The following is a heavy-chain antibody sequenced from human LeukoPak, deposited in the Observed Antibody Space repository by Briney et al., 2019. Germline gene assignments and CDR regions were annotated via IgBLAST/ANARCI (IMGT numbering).Heavy chain of an antibody. CDR3: ARDGPPYTSTFDP. CDR2: INPSGGST. V-gene: IGHV1-46*01. J-gene: IGHJ5*02. Sequence: RASVKVSCKASGYTFTSYYMHWVRQAPGQGLEWMGIINPSGGSTSYAQKFQGRVTMTRDMSTSTVYMELSSLRSEDTAVYYCARDGPPYTSTFDPWGQGTLVTVSS. CDR1: GYTFTSYY.